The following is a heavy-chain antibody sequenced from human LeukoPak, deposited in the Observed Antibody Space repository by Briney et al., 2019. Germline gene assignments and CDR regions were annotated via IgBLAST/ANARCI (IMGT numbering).Heavy chain of an antibody. Sequence: GGSLRLSCAASGFTFSSYSMNWVRQAPGKGLEWVSSISSSSSYIYYADSVKGRFTISRDNAKNSLYLQMNSLRAEDTAVHYCARETGIAAAALDYWGQGTLVTVSS. CDR1: GFTFSSYS. V-gene: IGHV3-21*01. J-gene: IGHJ4*02. D-gene: IGHD6-13*01. CDR2: ISSSSSYI. CDR3: ARETGIAAAALDY.